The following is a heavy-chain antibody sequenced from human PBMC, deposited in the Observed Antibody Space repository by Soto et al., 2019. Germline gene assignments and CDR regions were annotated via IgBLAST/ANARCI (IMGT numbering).Heavy chain of an antibody. V-gene: IGHV3-23*01. CDR1: GYTFRSYA. J-gene: IGHJ4*02. Sequence: EVQLLESGGGLAQPGGSLRLSCAAYGYTFRSYAMSWVRQAPGKGLEWVSVISCRVGTTYYADSVKDRFTISRDNSKSALYLPMNSHGSEDKDVYYCGTSLPLSHLDFWSDYLDYCGKGTLVTVSS. D-gene: IGHD3-3*01. CDR2: ISCRVGTT. CDR3: GTSLPLSHLDFWSDYLDY.